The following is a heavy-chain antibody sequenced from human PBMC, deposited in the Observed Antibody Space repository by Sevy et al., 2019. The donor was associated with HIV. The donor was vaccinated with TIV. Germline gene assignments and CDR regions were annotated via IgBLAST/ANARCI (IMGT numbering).Heavy chain of an antibody. Sequence: GGCLRLSCAASGFTFSNAWMSWVRQAPGKGLEGVGRIKSNTDGGTTEYAAPVKGRFTISRDDSKNTLYLQMNSLKTEDTAVYYCTTGGQLTRITILGVVTSYYYYGMDVWGQGTTVAVSS. CDR3: TTGGQLTRITILGVVTSYYYYGMDV. V-gene: IGHV3-15*01. CDR1: GFTFSNAW. CDR2: IKSNTDGGTT. D-gene: IGHD3-3*01. J-gene: IGHJ6*02.